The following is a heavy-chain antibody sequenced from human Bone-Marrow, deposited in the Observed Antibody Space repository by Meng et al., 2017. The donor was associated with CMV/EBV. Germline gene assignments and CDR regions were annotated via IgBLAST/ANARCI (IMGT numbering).Heavy chain of an antibody. J-gene: IGHJ5*02. D-gene: IGHD4-23*01. V-gene: IGHV3-9*01. CDR1: GFTFDDYA. Sequence: SLKISCAASGFTFDDYAMHWVRQAPGKGLEWVSGISWNSGSIGYADSVKGRFTISRDNSKNTLYLQMNSLRAEDTAVYYCARDRGRGQTMVVTYNWFDPWGQGTLVTVSS. CDR3: ARDRGRGQTMVVTYNWFDP. CDR2: ISWNSGSI.